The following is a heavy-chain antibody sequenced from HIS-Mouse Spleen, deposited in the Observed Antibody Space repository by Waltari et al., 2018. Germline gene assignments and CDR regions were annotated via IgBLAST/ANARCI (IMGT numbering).Heavy chain of an antibody. CDR1: GFTFSSYG. CDR3: AKASSGWLDY. CDR2: ISYDGSNK. Sequence: QVQLVESGGGVVQPGRSLRLSCAASGFTFSSYGMPWGRQAPGKGVEGVEVISYDGSNKYYADSVKGRFTISRDKSKNTLYLQMNSLRAEDTAVYYCAKASSGWLDYWGQGTLVTVSS. D-gene: IGHD6-19*01. V-gene: IGHV3-30*18. J-gene: IGHJ4*02.